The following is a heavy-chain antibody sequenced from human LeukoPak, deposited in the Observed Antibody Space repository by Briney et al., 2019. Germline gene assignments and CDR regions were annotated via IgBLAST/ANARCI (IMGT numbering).Heavy chain of an antibody. CDR3: AADIVVVPAAP. CDR1: GFTFSSYG. Sequence: GGSLRLSCAASGFTFSSYGMHWVRQAPGKGLEWVAVIWYHGSNKYYADSVKGRFTISRDNSKNTLYLQMNSLRAEDTAVYYCAADIVVVPAAPWGQGTLVTVSS. J-gene: IGHJ5*02. CDR2: IWYHGSNK. V-gene: IGHV3-33*01. D-gene: IGHD2-2*01.